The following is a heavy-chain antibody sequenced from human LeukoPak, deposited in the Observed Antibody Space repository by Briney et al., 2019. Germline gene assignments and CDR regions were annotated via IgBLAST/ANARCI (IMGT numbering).Heavy chain of an antibody. CDR1: GFTFSTYE. V-gene: IGHV3-21*01. CDR2: ISSSSSYI. Sequence: GGSLRLSCTASGFTFSTYEMNWVRQAPGKGLEWVSSISSSSSYIYYADSVKGRFTISRDNAKNSLYLQMNSLRAEDTAVYYCARGGSSGYYLDYWGQGTLVTVSS. D-gene: IGHD3-22*01. J-gene: IGHJ4*02. CDR3: ARGGSSGYYLDY.